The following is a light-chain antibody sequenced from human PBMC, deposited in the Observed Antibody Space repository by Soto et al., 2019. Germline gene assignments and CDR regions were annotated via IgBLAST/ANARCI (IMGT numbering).Light chain of an antibody. CDR2: KAS. J-gene: IGKJ3*01. CDR1: QSISSW. CDR3: QQYNSYPVT. V-gene: IGKV1-5*03. Sequence: DIQMTQSPSTLSASVGDRVTITCRASQSISSWLAWYQQKPGKAPKLLIYKASSLESGVPSRLSGSGSGTEFTLTISSMQPDDFATNYCQQYNSYPVTFGPGTKVDI.